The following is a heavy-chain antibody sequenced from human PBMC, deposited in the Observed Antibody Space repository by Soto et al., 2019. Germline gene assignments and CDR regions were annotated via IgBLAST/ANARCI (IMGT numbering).Heavy chain of an antibody. CDR3: ARGVGSGSYYNQYNWFDP. J-gene: IGHJ5*02. CDR2: INVYNGNT. CDR1: GYTITIDG. Sequence: ALVKGACKASGYTITIDGSSWVRQTPGQGLEWMGWINVYNGNTKYAQKVQGRVTMTTDTSTSTAYMELRSLRSDDTAVYYCARGVGSGSYYNQYNWFDPWGQGTLVTVSS. V-gene: IGHV1-18*01. D-gene: IGHD3-10*01.